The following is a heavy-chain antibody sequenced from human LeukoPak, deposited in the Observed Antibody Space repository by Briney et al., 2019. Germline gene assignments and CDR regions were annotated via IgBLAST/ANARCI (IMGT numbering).Heavy chain of an antibody. CDR2: IWYDGSNK. J-gene: IGHJ4*02. V-gene: IGHV3-33*01. Sequence: PGGSLRLSCAASGFTFSSYGMHWVRQAPGKGLEWVAVIWYDGSNKYYADSVKGRFTISRDNSKNTLYLQMNSLRAEDTAVYYCARGGSEDYFDYWGQGTLVTASS. CDR1: GFTFSSYG. D-gene: IGHD3-16*01. CDR3: ARGGSEDYFDY.